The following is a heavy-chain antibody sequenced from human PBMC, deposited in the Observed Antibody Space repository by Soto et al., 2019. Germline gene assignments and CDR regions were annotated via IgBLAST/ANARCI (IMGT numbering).Heavy chain of an antibody. J-gene: IGHJ5*02. D-gene: IGHD3-3*01. CDR2: VYFSGST. V-gene: IGHV4-59*01. Sequence: PSETLSLTSTISGDSISGYYWSWIRQPPGKGLEWIGYVYFSGSTNYNTSLKSRVTISLDTSKKQFSLKLSSVTAADTAVYYCARKDFWNPLDPWGPGTPVPVYS. CDR1: GDSISGYY. CDR3: ARKDFWNPLDP.